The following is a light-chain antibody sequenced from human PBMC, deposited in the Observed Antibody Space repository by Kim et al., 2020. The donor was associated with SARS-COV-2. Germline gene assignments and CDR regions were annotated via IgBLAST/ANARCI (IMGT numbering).Light chain of an antibody. Sequence: ELTQLPSASGTPGQRVTISCSGSSSNIGSNYVYWYQQLPGTAPKLLIYRNNQRPSGVPDRFSGSKSGTSASLAISGLRSEDEADYYCAAWDDSLSGPLYVFGTGTKVTVL. J-gene: IGLJ1*01. CDR2: RNN. CDR3: AAWDDSLSGPLYV. V-gene: IGLV1-47*01. CDR1: SSNIGSNY.